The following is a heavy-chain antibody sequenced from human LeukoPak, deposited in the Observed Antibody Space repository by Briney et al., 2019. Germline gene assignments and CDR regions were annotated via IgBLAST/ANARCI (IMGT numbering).Heavy chain of an antibody. CDR2: IYWNDDK. CDR1: GFSLSTGGVG. J-gene: IGHJ4*02. Sequence: SGPTLVKPTQSLTLTCTFPGFSLSTGGVGVGWICQPPGKALEWLVVIYWNDDKRYSPSLQSRLTITKDTAKNQVVFTMTNMDPVDTATYYCAHTPGGYCGGGRCYTPYQFDYSGQGTLVTVSS. D-gene: IGHD2-15*01. CDR3: AHTPGGYCGGGRCYTPYQFDY. V-gene: IGHV2-5*01.